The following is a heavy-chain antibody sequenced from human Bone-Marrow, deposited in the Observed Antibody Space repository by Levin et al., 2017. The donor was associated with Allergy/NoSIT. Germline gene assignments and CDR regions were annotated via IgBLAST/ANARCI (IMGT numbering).Heavy chain of an antibody. J-gene: IGHJ6*02. D-gene: IGHD4-17*01. CDR2: ISSSSSYI. Sequence: PGGSLRLSCAASGFTFSSYSMNWVRQAPGKGLEWVSSISSSSSYIYYADSVKGRFTISRDNAKNSLYLQMNSLRAEDTAVYYCARTTVTPPGYYYGMDGWGQGTTVTVSS. V-gene: IGHV3-21*01. CDR1: GFTFSSYS. CDR3: ARTTVTPPGYYYGMDG.